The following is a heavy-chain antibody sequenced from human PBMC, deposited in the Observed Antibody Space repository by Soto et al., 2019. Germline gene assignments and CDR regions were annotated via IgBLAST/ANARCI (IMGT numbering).Heavy chain of an antibody. Sequence: GASVKVSCKVSGYTLTELSMHWVRQAPGKGLEWMGGFDPEDGETIYAQKFQGRVTMTEDTSTGTAYMELSSLRSEDTAVYYCATALDSKFVVVPAAMSDWGQGTLVTVSS. D-gene: IGHD2-2*01. V-gene: IGHV1-24*01. J-gene: IGHJ4*02. CDR1: GYTLTELS. CDR2: FDPEDGET. CDR3: ATALDSKFVVVPAAMSD.